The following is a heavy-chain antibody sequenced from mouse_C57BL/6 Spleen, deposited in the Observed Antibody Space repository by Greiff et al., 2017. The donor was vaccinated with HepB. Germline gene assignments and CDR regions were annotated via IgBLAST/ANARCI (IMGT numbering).Heavy chain of an antibody. V-gene: IGHV1-69*01. D-gene: IGHD3-2*02. CDR2: IDPSDSYT. Sequence: QVQLQQPGAELVMPGASVKLSCKASGYTFTSYWMHWVKQRPGQGLEWIGEIDPSDSYTNYNQKFKGKSTLTVDKSSSTAYMQLSSLTSEDSAVYYCARAKAAQALFAYWGQGTLVTVSA. CDR3: ARAKAAQALFAY. J-gene: IGHJ3*01. CDR1: GYTFTSYW.